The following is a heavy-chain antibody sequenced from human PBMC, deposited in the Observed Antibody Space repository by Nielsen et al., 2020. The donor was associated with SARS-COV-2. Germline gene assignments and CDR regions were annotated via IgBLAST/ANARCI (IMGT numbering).Heavy chain of an antibody. CDR3: ARSITGTVWYFDL. D-gene: IGHD1-7*01. CDR2: IIPIFGTA. V-gene: IGHV1-69*06. Sequence: SVKVSCKASGDTFSSYAISWVRQAPGQGLEWMGGIIPIFGTANYAQKFQGRVTITADKSTSTAYMELSSLRSEDTAVYYCARSITGTVWYFDLWGRGTLVTVSS. CDR1: GDTFSSYA. J-gene: IGHJ2*01.